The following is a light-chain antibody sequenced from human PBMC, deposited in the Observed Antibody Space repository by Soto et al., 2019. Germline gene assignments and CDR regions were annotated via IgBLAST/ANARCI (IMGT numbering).Light chain of an antibody. V-gene: IGLV2-14*03. CDR1: SSDVGTYNY. J-gene: IGLJ2*01. CDR3: SSYTGSSTSMI. CDR2: DVS. Sequence: QSALTQPASVSGSPGQSITISCTGTSSDVGTYNYVSWYQQHPGKAPKVMIYDVSNRPSGVSNRFSGSKSGNTASLTISGLQAEAEADYYCSSYTGSSTSMIFGGGTKLTVL.